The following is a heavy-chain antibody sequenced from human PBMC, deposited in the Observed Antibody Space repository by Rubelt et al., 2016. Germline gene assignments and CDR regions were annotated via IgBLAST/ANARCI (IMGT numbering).Heavy chain of an antibody. CDR3: ARQSGGAFDY. CDR2: IYYSGGP. D-gene: IGHD3-16*01. V-gene: IGHV4-39*01. Sequence: QLQLQESGPGLVKPSGTLSLTCTVSSGFIRRSSYYWGWIRQPPGKGLEWIGSIYYSGGPYYHPSLQSRVTISVDTSKNQLSLKLSSVIAADTAVYYCARQSGGAFDYWGQGTLVTVSS. CDR1: SGFIRRSSYY. J-gene: IGHJ4*02.